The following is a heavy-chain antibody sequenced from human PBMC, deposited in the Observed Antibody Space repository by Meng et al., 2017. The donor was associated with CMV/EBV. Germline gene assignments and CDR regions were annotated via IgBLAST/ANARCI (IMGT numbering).Heavy chain of an antibody. D-gene: IGHD3-22*01. J-gene: IGHJ4*02. CDR3: VKDGFPYQSSGGTFES. CDR1: GFIFDDYS. Sequence: SLKISCAVSGFIFDDYSMHWVRQAPGKGPEWLLSLNWNSNHIGQAESVKGRFAISRDNAKNSLYLQMNSLRVEDTAVYYCVKDGFPYQSSGGTFESWGQGTRVTVSS. V-gene: IGHV3-9*01. CDR2: LNWNSNHI.